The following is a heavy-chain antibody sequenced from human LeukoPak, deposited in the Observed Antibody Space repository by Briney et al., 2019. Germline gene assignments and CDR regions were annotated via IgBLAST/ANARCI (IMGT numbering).Heavy chain of an antibody. D-gene: IGHD6-19*01. Sequence: SETLSLTCTVSGGSISSSSYYWGWIRQPPGKGLEWIGSIYYSGSTYYNPSLKSRVTISVDTSKNQFSLKLSSVTAADTAVYYCARAIAVGLWYFDLWGRGTLVTVSS. V-gene: IGHV4-39*07. CDR1: GGSISSSSYY. CDR2: IYYSGST. J-gene: IGHJ2*01. CDR3: ARAIAVGLWYFDL.